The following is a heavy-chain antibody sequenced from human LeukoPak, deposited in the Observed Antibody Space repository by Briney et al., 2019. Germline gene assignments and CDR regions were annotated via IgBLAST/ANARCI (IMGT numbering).Heavy chain of an antibody. D-gene: IGHD5-12*01. CDR3: ARDLYSGYDSSNY. Sequence: GGSLRLSCAASGFTFSNYWMHWVRQAPGKGLVWVSRINGDGSSTVYADSVKDRFTISRDNAKNSLYLQMNSLRAEDTAVYYCARDLYSGYDSSNYWGQGTLVTVSS. J-gene: IGHJ4*02. CDR2: INGDGSST. CDR1: GFTFSNYW. V-gene: IGHV3-74*01.